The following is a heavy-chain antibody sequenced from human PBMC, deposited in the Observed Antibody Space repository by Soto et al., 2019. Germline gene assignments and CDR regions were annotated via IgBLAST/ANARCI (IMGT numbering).Heavy chain of an antibody. CDR3: AAAPLRGSYGKAYYYYGMDV. D-gene: IGHD1-26*01. CDR2: INPNSGGT. V-gene: IGHV1-2*02. Sequence: GSVKVSCKASGYIFTGYYMHWVRQAPGQGLEWMGWINPNSGGTNYAQRLQGRVTMTRDTSTSTAYMELSSLRSEDTAVYYWAAAPLRGSYGKAYYYYGMDVWGQGTTVTVSS. J-gene: IGHJ6*02. CDR1: GYIFTGYY.